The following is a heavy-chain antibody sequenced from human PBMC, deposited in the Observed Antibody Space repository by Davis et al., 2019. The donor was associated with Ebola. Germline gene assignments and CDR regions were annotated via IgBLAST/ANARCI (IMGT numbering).Heavy chain of an antibody. Sequence: SVPVSCKASAYTFTTCGISWVRQAPGQGLEWMGWISTYNDNTHYSQTLQGRVTMTTDTSTSTAYMELRSLRSHDTAVYYCARDRYCSGGSCYSAYYYGMDVWGQGTTVTVSS. CDR3: ARDRYCSGGSCYSAYYYGMDV. V-gene: IGHV1-18*01. CDR2: ISTYNDNT. D-gene: IGHD2-15*01. CDR1: AYTFTTCG. J-gene: IGHJ6*02.